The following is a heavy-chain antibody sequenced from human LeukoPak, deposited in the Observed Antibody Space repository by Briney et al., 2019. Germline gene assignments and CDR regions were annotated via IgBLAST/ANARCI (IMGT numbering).Heavy chain of an antibody. CDR1: GFTFSSYE. V-gene: IGHV3-48*03. D-gene: IGHD4-17*01. CDR3: ARDDHYGDYYYYYYMDV. J-gene: IGHJ6*03. Sequence: SGGSLRLSCAASGFTFSSYEMNWVRQAPGKGLEWVSYISSSGRIIYCADSVKGRFTISRDNAKNSLYLQMNSLRAEDTAVYYCARDDHYGDYYYYYYMDVWGKGTTVTVSS. CDR2: ISSSGRII.